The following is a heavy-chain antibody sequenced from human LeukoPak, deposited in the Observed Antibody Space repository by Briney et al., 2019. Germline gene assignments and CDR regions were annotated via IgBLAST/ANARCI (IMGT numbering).Heavy chain of an antibody. Sequence: SGTLSLTCTVSGVSISGYYWSWIRQPAGKGLEWIGRIYSSGSTNYSPSLKSRVTMSVDTSKNQFSLKLYSVTAADTAMYYCARGNLGSSSDYWGQGTLVTVSS. CDR2: IYSSGST. V-gene: IGHV4-4*07. J-gene: IGHJ4*02. CDR3: ARGNLGSSSDY. CDR1: GVSISGYY. D-gene: IGHD6-6*01.